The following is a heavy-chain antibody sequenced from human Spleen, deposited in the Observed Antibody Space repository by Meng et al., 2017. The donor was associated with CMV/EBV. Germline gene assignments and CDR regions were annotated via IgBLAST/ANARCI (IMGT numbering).Heavy chain of an antibody. D-gene: IGHD3-16*01. CDR2: ISYDGNNK. CDR3: ARSWDGMDV. V-gene: IGHV3-30*04. J-gene: IGHJ6*02. Sequence: GESLKISCAASGFTFSNYAMHWVRQAPGKGLDWVAVISYDGNNKYYAESVKGRFTISRDNSENTVFMQMNSLRAEDTAVYYCARSWDGMDVCGQGTTVTVSS. CDR1: GFTFSNYA.